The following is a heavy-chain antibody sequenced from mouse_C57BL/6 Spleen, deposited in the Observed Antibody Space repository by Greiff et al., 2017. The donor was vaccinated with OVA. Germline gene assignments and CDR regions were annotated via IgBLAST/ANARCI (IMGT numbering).Heavy chain of an antibody. CDR3: TPYGSSYFDY. V-gene: IGHV6-3*01. Sequence: EVHLVESGGGLVQPGGSMKLSCVASGFTFSNYWMNWVRQSPEKGLEWVAQIRLKSDNYATHYAESVKGRFTISRDDSKSSVYLQMNNLRAEDTGIYYCTPYGSSYFDYWGQGTTLTVSS. D-gene: IGHD1-1*01. J-gene: IGHJ2*01. CDR2: IRLKSDNYAT. CDR1: GFTFSNYW.